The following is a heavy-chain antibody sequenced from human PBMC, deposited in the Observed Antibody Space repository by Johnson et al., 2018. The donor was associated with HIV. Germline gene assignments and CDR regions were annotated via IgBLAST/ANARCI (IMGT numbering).Heavy chain of an antibody. D-gene: IGHD5-24*01. CDR2: INSGGDT. V-gene: IGHV3-66*01. CDR1: GFTVSSNY. J-gene: IGHJ3*02. CDR3: ARAWRDGYTCDVYDI. Sequence: VQLVESGGGLVQPGGSLRLSCAASGFTVSSNYMSWVRQGPGKGLEWVSVINSGGDTYYADSVKGRCTISRDNSKNTLYLQMNSLRAEDTAVYYCARAWRDGYTCDVYDIWGQGTMVTVSS.